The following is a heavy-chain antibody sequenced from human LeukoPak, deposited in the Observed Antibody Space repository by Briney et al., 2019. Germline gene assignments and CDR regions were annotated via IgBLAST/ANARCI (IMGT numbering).Heavy chain of an antibody. Sequence: SETLSLTCTVSGGSLSSYYWSWIRQPPGKGLEWIGCIYYSGSTNYNPSLKSRVTISVDTSKNQFSLKLSSVTAADTAVYYCARGPDCSGGSCYPFFGYWGQGTLVTVSS. J-gene: IGHJ4*02. CDR1: GGSLSSYY. CDR2: IYYSGST. V-gene: IGHV4-59*01. CDR3: ARGPDCSGGSCYPFFGY. D-gene: IGHD2-15*01.